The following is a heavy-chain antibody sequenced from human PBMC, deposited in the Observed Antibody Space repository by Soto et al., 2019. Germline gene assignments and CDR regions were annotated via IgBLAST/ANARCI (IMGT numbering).Heavy chain of an antibody. CDR2: INPNSGGT. Sequence: GASVKVSCKASGYTFTGYYMHWVRQAPGQGLEWMGWINPNSGGTNYAQKFQGWVTMTRDTSISTAYMELSRLRSDDTAVYYCARVSSSQLWFDRKHHAFDIWGQGTVVTVSS. J-gene: IGHJ3*02. CDR1: GYTFTGYY. D-gene: IGHD5-18*01. V-gene: IGHV1-2*04. CDR3: ARVSSSQLWFDRKHHAFDI.